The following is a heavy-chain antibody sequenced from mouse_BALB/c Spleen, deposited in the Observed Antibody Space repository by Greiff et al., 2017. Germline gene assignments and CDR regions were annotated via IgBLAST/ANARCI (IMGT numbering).Heavy chain of an antibody. CDR3: ARECSSGPIAY. V-gene: IGHV2-6-7*01. CDR1: GFSLTGYG. CDR2: IWGDGST. D-gene: IGHD3-1*01. Sequence: VQRVESGPGLVAPSQSLSITCTVSGFSLTGYGVNWVRQPPGKGLEWLGMIWGDGSTDYNSALKSRLSISKDNSKSQDFLKMNSLQTDDTARYYCARECSSGPIAYWGQGTLVTVSA. J-gene: IGHJ3*01.